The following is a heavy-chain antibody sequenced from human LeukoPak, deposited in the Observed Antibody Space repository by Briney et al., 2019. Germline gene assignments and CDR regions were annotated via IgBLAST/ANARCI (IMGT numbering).Heavy chain of an antibody. Sequence: GGSLRHSCAASGFTFSDYYMSWIRQAPGKGLEWVSYISSSGSTIYYADSVKGRFTISRDNAKNSLYLQMNSLRAEDTAVYYCARARRQQLVYYYYYMDVWGKGTTVTVSS. J-gene: IGHJ6*03. D-gene: IGHD6-13*01. CDR1: GFTFSDYY. CDR3: ARARRQQLVYYYYYMDV. V-gene: IGHV3-11*04. CDR2: ISSSGSTI.